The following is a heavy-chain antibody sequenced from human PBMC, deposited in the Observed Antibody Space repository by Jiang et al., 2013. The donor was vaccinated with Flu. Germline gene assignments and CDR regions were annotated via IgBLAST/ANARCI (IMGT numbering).Heavy chain of an antibody. Sequence: SGPGLVKPSGTLSLTCAISGGSFSSSNWWSWVRQPPGKGLEWIGEIYHSGSTNYNPSLKSRVTISVDKSKNQFSLKLSSVTAADTAVYYCARDSKVGFWSGYGPDYYYYGMDVWGKGTTVTVSS. CDR1: GGSFSSSNW. J-gene: IGHJ6*04. V-gene: IGHV4-4*02. D-gene: IGHD3-3*01. CDR3: ARDSKVGFWSGYGPDYYYYGMDV. CDR2: IYHSGST.